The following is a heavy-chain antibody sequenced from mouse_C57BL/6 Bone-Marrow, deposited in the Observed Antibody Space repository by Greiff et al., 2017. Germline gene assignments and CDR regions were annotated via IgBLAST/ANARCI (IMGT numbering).Heavy chain of an antibody. J-gene: IGHJ2*01. Sequence: EVKLMESGGGLVQPGGSLSLSCAASGFTFTDYYMSWVRQPPGKALEWLGFIRNKANGYTTEYSASVKGRFTISRDNSQSNLYLQMNALRAVDGATYYCARYRARGYYFDYWGQGTTLTVSS. CDR3: ARYRARGYYFDY. CDR2: IRNKANGYTT. V-gene: IGHV7-3*01. CDR1: GFTFTDYY. D-gene: IGHD3-3*01.